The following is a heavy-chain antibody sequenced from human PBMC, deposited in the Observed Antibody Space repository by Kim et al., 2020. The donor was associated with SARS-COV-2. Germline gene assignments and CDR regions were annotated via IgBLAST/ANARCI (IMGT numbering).Heavy chain of an antibody. D-gene: IGHD3-10*01. CDR1: GGSISSGGYY. CDR3: AGDRGTTNGLWSWYYYVMTS. V-gene: IGHV4-31*03. Sequence: SETLSLTCTVSGGSISSGGYYWSWIRQHPGKGLEWIGYIYYSGSTYYNPSLKSRVTISVDTSKNQFSLKLSSVTAADTAVYYCAGDRGTTNGLWSWYYYVMTSGAKGPRSPSP. J-gene: IGHJ6*02. CDR2: IYYSGST.